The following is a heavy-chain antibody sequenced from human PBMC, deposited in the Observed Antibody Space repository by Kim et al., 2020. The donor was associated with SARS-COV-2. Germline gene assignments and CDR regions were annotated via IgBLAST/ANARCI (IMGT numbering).Heavy chain of an antibody. CDR3: ARGTLTGYYPFDY. J-gene: IGHJ4*02. D-gene: IGHD3-9*01. V-gene: IGHV1-69*04. Sequence: YAQKFQGRVTITADKSTSTAYMEPSSLRSEDTAVYYCARGTLTGYYPFDYWGQGTLVTVSS.